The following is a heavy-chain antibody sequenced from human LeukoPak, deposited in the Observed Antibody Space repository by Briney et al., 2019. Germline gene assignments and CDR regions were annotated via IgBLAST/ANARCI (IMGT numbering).Heavy chain of an antibody. Sequence: GASVKVSCKASGYTFTGYYMHWVRQAPGQGLEWMGWINPNSGGTNYAQKFQGRVTMTRDTSISTAYMELSRLRSDDTAVYYCARDGPYYYYYYMDVWGKGTTVTISS. V-gene: IGHV1-2*02. CDR3: ARDGPYYYYYYMDV. CDR1: GYTFTGYY. CDR2: INPNSGGT. J-gene: IGHJ6*03.